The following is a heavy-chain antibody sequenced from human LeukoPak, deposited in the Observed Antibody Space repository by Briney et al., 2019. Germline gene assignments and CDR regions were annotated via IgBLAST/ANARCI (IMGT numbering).Heavy chain of an antibody. Sequence: SETLSLTCTVSGDSVSSGSYYWSWIRQPPGKGLEWIGYIYYRGSANYNPSLKSRVTISVDTSKNQFSLKLSSVTAADTAVYYCARGTGASGYYGMDVWGQGTTVTVSS. D-gene: IGHD4-17*01. J-gene: IGHJ6*02. CDR2: IYYRGSA. CDR3: ARGTGASGYYGMDV. V-gene: IGHV4-61*01. CDR1: GDSVSSGSYY.